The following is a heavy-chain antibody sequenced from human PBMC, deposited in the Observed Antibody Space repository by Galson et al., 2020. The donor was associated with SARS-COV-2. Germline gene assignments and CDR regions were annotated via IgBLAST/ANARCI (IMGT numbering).Heavy chain of an antibody. V-gene: IGHV3-23*01. CDR2: ISNSGGGT. CDR3: ASLFYAGRGVGGPFDY. D-gene: IGHD6-19*01. J-gene: IGHJ4*02. CDR1: GFNFSIYA. Sequence: TGGSLRLSCAASGFNFSIYAMTWVRQAPGKGLEWVSTISNSGGGTYYKDSVKGRFTISRDNSKNTLYLQMKSLRGEDTAVYYCASLFYAGRGVGGPFDYWGQGTVVTVSS.